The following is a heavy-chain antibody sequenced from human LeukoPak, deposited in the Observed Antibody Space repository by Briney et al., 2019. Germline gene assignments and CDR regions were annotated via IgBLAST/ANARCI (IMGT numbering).Heavy chain of an antibody. V-gene: IGHV1-69*06. CDR1: GGTFSSYA. J-gene: IGHJ4*02. Sequence: ASVKVSCKASGGTFSSYAISWVRQAPGQGLEWMGGIIPIFGTANYAQKFQGRVTITADKSTSTAYMELSSLRSEDTAVYYCARASKGYYYDSSGYYLSDYWGQGTLVTVSS. D-gene: IGHD3-22*01. CDR2: IIPIFGTA. CDR3: ARASKGYYYDSSGYYLSDY.